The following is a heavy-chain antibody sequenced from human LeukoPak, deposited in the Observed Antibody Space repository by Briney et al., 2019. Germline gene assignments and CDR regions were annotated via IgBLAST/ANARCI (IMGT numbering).Heavy chain of an antibody. CDR1: GGTFSSYA. V-gene: IGHV1-18*01. CDR2: VSAYNGDT. D-gene: IGHD3-22*01. Sequence: ASVKVSCKASGGTFSSYAISWVRQAPGQGLEWMGWVSAYNGDTNYAQKLQGRVTMTTDTSTSTAYMELRSLRSDDTAVYYCARGGGYYDSSGPPSADYWGQGTLVTVSS. J-gene: IGHJ4*02. CDR3: ARGGGYYDSSGPPSADY.